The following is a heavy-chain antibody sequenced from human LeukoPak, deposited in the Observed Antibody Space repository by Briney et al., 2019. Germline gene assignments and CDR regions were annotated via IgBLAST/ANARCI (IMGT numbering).Heavy chain of an antibody. Sequence: GGSLRLSCAASGFTFSDYYMSWIRQAPGKGLEWVSYISGSSSYTNYADSVKGRFTISRDNVKNSLYLQMNSLRAEDTAVYYCARGASGYYDSSGRLFDPWGQGALVTVSS. V-gene: IGHV3-11*06. CDR2: ISGSSSYT. D-gene: IGHD3-22*01. J-gene: IGHJ5*02. CDR3: ARGASGYYDSSGRLFDP. CDR1: GFTFSDYY.